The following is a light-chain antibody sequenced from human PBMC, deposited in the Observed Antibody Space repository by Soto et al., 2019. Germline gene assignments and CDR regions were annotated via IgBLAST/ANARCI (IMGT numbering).Light chain of an antibody. V-gene: IGKV3-11*01. J-gene: IGKJ1*01. CDR2: DAS. Sequence: EIVLTQSPATLSLSPGERATLSCRASHSVYRSLAWYQQKPGQAPRLLIYDASNRATGIPVRFSGSGSGTVFTLTISCLLFEDYAFYFCHHRTIWPTFGHGTKVEIK. CDR1: HSVYRS. CDR3: HHRTIWPT.